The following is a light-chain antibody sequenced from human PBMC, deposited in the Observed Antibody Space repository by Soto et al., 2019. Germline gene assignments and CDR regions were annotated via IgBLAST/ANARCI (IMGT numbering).Light chain of an antibody. J-gene: IGKJ3*01. Sequence: DIQLNQSPPSLSASVGDRVTITCRASQAISIYVAWYQQKPGKIPKLLIFSASTVQSGVPSRFSGSGSGTDFTLTISNLQPEDVATYYCQKYNSAPLTFGPGTKVDLK. V-gene: IGKV1-27*01. CDR3: QKYNSAPLT. CDR1: QAISIY. CDR2: SAS.